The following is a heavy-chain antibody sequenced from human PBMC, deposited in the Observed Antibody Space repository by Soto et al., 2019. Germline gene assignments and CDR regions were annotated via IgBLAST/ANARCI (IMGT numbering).Heavy chain of an antibody. CDR2: IYYSGST. V-gene: IGHV4-39*01. Sequence: QLQLQESGPGLVKPSETLSLTCTVSGGSISSSSYYWGWIRQPPGKGLEWIGSIYYSGSTYYNPSLKSRVTTSVDTSKNQFSLKLSSVTAADTAVYYCARRDCSGGSCYSHLDYWGQGTLVTVSS. D-gene: IGHD2-15*01. CDR1: GGSISSSSYY. J-gene: IGHJ4*02. CDR3: ARRDCSGGSCYSHLDY.